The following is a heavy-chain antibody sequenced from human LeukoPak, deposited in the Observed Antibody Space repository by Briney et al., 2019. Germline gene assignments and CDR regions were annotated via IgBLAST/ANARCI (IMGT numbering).Heavy chain of an antibody. CDR3: AKGTYYYDSSGYKGFDY. D-gene: IGHD3-22*01. CDR2: INPNSGGT. CDR1: GYTFTGYY. J-gene: IGHJ4*02. V-gene: IGHV1-2*02. Sequence: ASVKVSCKASGYTFTGYYMHWVGQAPGQGLEWMGWINPNSGGTNYAQKFQGRVTMTRDTSISTAYMELSRLRSDDTAVYYCAKGTYYYDSSGYKGFDYWGQGTLVTVSS.